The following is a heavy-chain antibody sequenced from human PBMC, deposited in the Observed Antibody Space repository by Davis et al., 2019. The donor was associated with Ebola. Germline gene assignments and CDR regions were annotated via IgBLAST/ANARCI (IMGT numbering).Heavy chain of an antibody. J-gene: IGHJ6*02. D-gene: IGHD2/OR15-2a*01. CDR1: GASLRTYV. CDR3: ARDSRNTFYGMDV. Sequence: MPGGSLTLSCTASGASLRTYVCSWIRQAPGKGLEWIGSIYYSGNTYSNPSLKSRVTISGDMSKKQISLNLTSVSAADTAVYYCARDSRNTFYGMDVWGQGTTVTVSS. CDR2: IYYSGNT. V-gene: IGHV4-59*01.